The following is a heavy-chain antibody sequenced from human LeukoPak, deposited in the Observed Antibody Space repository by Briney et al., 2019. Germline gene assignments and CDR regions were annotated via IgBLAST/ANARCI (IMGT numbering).Heavy chain of an antibody. CDR1: GFTFSRYS. CDR2: ISSSSSYI. CDR3: ARAGSGYSSSQVAFDI. J-gene: IGHJ3*02. V-gene: IGHV3-21*01. Sequence: GGSLRLSCAASGFTFSRYSMNWVRQAPGRGREWVASISSSSSYIYNTDSVKGRFTISRDNAKNSLYLQMNSLRAEDTAVYYCARAGSGYSSSQVAFDIWGQGTMVTVSS. D-gene: IGHD6-13*01.